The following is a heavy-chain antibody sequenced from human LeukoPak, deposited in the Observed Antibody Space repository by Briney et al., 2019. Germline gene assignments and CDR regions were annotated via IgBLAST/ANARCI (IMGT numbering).Heavy chain of an antibody. J-gene: IGHJ6*03. D-gene: IGHD2-21*01. CDR1: GGSISSSTYY. V-gene: IGHV4-39*07. CDR3: ARPTEGGYTNDCFQYYSMDV. CDR2: IYYSGST. Sequence: SESLSLTCTVAGGSISSSTYYWGWIRHPPGNLLEWIGSIYYSGSTYYNPSLKSRDTISVDTSKNQISLKLSSLTAPNTAVCYCARPTEGGYTNDCFQYYSMDVWGKGNPVTISS.